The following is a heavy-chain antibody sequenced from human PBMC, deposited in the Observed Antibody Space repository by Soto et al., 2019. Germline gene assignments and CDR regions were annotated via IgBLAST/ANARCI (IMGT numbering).Heavy chain of an antibody. Sequence: SETLSLTCTVSGGSISSSSYYWGWIRQPPGKGLEWIGSIYYSGSTYYNPSLKSRVTISVDTSKNQFSLKLSSVTAADTAVYYCASREDYYGSGSYYKLDYWGQGTLVT. D-gene: IGHD3-10*01. J-gene: IGHJ4*02. CDR1: GGSISSSSYY. V-gene: IGHV4-39*01. CDR2: IYYSGST. CDR3: ASREDYYGSGSYYKLDY.